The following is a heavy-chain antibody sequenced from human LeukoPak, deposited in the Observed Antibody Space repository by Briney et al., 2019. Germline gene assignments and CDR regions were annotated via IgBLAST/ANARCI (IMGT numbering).Heavy chain of an antibody. CDR2: ISGDGEST. CDR3: AKRIATAGPYFDY. CDR1: GVTLRNYA. J-gene: IGHJ4*02. D-gene: IGHD6-13*01. V-gene: IGHV3-23*01. Sequence: PGGSLRLSCAASGVTLRNYAMTWIRQAPGKGLQWVSVISGDGESTYYADSVRGRFTISRDSSKSTLYLQMNTLRAEDTAVYYCAKRIATAGPYFDYWGQGALVTVSS.